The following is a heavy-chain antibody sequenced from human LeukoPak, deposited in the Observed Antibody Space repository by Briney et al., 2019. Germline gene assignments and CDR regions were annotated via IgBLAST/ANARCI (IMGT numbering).Heavy chain of an antibody. CDR3: ARERAVAGTGDWFDP. D-gene: IGHD6-19*01. J-gene: IGHJ5*02. CDR2: IYYSGST. Sequence: SETLSLTCTVSGGSISSYYWSWIRQPPGKGLEWIGYIYYSGSTNYNPSLKSRVTISVDTSKNQSSLKLSSVTAADTAVYYCARERAVAGTGDWFDPWGQGTLVTVSS. V-gene: IGHV4-59*01. CDR1: GGSISSYY.